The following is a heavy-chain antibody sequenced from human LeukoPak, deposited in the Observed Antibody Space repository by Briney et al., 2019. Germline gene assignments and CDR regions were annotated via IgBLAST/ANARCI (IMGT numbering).Heavy chain of an antibody. CDR1: EFSVGSNY. CDR2: IYSGGST. D-gene: IGHD3-22*01. V-gene: IGHV3-66*01. Sequence: GGSLRLSCAASEFSVGSNYMTWVRQAPGKGLEWVSLIYSGGSTYYADSVKGRFTISRDNSKNTLYLQMNSLKTEDTAVYYCSRGGMIVVVNTSDDALDMWGQGTKVTVSS. J-gene: IGHJ3*02. CDR3: SRGGMIVVVNTSDDALDM.